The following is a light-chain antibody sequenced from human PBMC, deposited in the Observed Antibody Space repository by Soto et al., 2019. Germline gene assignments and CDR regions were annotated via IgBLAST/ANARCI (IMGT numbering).Light chain of an antibody. J-gene: IGKJ4*01. Sequence: DIPLTQSPSFLSASVGDTVTLTCRASQGSSSYLAWYQQKPGKAPKLLIYPASTLQSGVPSRISGSGSGTDFTLTISSLQPEDFATYYCQQLNSYPRTFGGGTKVEIK. V-gene: IGKV1-9*01. CDR1: QGSSSY. CDR2: PAS. CDR3: QQLNSYPRT.